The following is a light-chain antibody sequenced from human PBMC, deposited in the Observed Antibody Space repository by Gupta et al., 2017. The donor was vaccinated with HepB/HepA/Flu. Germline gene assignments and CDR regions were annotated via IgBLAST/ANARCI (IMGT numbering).Light chain of an antibody. J-gene: IGLJ1*01. CDR3: SSLTSGSTV. CDR1: SSVVGDYNY. CDR2: DVS. V-gene: IGLV2-14*01. Sequence: QSALTQPASVSGSPGQSITISCPGTSSVVGDYNYVSWYQQHPGKAPKLMIYDVSNRPSGVSNRFSGSKSGNTASLTISGLQAEDEADYYCSSLTSGSTVFGTGTRVTVL.